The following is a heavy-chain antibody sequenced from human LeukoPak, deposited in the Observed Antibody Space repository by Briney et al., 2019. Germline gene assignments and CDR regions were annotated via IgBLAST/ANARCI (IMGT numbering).Heavy chain of an antibody. V-gene: IGHV1-69*06. Sequence: SVKVSCKASGDTFLSYGINWVRQAPGQGLEWMGRVIPIFGTTSYAQKFQGRVVINADKSTSTAYMELSDLRSDDTAVFYCAATTLGDGWLQSDHWGQGTLVTVSS. D-gene: IGHD3-16*01. CDR2: VIPIFGTT. CDR3: AATTLGDGWLQSDH. CDR1: GDTFLSYG. J-gene: IGHJ4*02.